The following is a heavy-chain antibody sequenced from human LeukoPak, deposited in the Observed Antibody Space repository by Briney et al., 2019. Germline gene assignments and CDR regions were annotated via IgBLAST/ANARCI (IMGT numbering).Heavy chain of an antibody. CDR3: AKAPRPWVGGATGSRYYFHY. D-gene: IGHD1-26*01. J-gene: IGHJ4*02. CDR1: EFTFSDSW. V-gene: IGHV3-30*18. Sequence: GGSLRLSCAASEFTFSDSWMHWVRQAPGKGLEWVAVISYDGSDKYFADSVKGRFTISRDNSKNTLYLQMNSLRAEDTAVHYCAKAPRPWVGGATGSRYYFHYWGQGTLVTVSS. CDR2: ISYDGSDK.